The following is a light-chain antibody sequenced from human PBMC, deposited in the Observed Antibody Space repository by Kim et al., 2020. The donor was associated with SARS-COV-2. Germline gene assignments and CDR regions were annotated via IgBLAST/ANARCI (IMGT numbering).Light chain of an antibody. J-gene: IGKJ1*01. Sequence: SVAQGERSTLSGRPGQSIVINVAGYKQKPGQAPRLLIFEASTRTTGIPARFSGSRSGTEFTLTISSLQSEDLAVYYCQQDNTWWTLGQGTKVDSK. CDR1: QSIVIN. CDR2: EAS. V-gene: IGKV3-15*01. CDR3: QQDNTWWT.